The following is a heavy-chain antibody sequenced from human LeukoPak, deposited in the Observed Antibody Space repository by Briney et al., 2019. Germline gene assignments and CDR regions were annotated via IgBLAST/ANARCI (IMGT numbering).Heavy chain of an antibody. CDR2: ISPYNGNT. V-gene: IGHV1-18*01. D-gene: IGHD1-1*01. Sequence: ASVKVSCTASGYTLTSSGINWVRQAPGQGLEWIGWISPYNGNTYKVMKFQGRITLTTDTSTSTAYLELGSLRSDDTAVYYCARGQLNGDAFDVWGQGTMVTVSS. CDR1: GYTLTSSG. J-gene: IGHJ3*01. CDR3: ARGQLNGDAFDV.